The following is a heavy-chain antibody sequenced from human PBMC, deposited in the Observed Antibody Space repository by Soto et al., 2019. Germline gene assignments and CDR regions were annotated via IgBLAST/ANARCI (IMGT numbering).Heavy chain of an antibody. V-gene: IGHV1-18*01. D-gene: IGHD2-15*01. CDR2: IDTSIGHT. CDR1: GYTFSDFG. CDR3: ARASYCSGGTCTTWFHP. J-gene: IGHJ5*02. Sequence: EASVKVSCKTSGYTFSDFGITWVRQAPGQGLEWMGWIDTSIGHTNFAQKFDDRVTMTTDTSTNTAYMDLRRLRSDDTAVYYCARASYCSGGTCTTWFHPWGQGTLVTVS.